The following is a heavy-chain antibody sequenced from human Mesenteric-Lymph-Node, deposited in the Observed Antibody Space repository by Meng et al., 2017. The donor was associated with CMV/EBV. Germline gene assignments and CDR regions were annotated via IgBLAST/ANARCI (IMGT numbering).Heavy chain of an antibody. Sequence: SGGAISRNNSYWGWIRQPPGKGLEWIGSVWLSGSTYFSPSLKSRVTISADTSTNQFSLQLSSVTAADTGVYYCAKHSGYAPYWYFDLWGRGTLVTVSS. J-gene: IGHJ2*01. D-gene: IGHD3-22*01. CDR1: GGAISRNNSY. V-gene: IGHV4-39*01. CDR2: VWLSGST. CDR3: AKHSGYAPYWYFDL.